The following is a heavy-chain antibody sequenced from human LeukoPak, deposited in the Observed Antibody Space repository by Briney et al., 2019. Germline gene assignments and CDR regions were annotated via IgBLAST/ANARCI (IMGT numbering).Heavy chain of an antibody. CDR1: GGSMSSYY. CDR2: IYYSGST. J-gene: IGHJ4*02. Sequence: SETLSLTCTVSGGSMSSYYWSWIRQPPGKGLEWIGYIYYSGSTKYNPSLKSRVTISVDTSKNQFSLKLSSVTAADTAVYYCARGRIAAYFDYWGQGTLVTVSS. D-gene: IGHD6-13*01. V-gene: IGHV4-59*08. CDR3: ARGRIAAYFDY.